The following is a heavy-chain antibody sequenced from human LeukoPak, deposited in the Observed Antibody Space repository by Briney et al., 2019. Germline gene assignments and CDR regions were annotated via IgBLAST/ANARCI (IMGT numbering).Heavy chain of an antibody. D-gene: IGHD6-19*01. V-gene: IGHV1-46*01. Sequence: GASVKVSCKASGYTFASYDINWVRQATGQGLEWMGIINPSGGSTSYAQKFQGRVTMTRDTSTSTVYMELSSLRSEDTAVYYCARAVAGTPDFDYWGQGTLVTVSS. J-gene: IGHJ4*02. CDR3: ARAVAGTPDFDY. CDR1: GYTFASYD. CDR2: INPSGGST.